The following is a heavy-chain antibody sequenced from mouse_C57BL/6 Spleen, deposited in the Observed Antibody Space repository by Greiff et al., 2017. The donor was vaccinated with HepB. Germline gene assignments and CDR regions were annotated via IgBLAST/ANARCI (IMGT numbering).Heavy chain of an antibody. CDR2: IDPSDSET. V-gene: IGHV1-52*01. J-gene: IGHJ3*01. CDR1: GYTFTSYW. D-gene: IGHD2-4*01. Sequence: VQLQQPGAELVRPGSSVKLSCKASGYTFTSYWMHWVKQRPIQGLEWIGNIDPSDSETHYNQKFKDKATLTVDRSSSTAYMQLSSLTSEDSAVYYCARRGDYDYDGFAYWGQGTLVTVSA. CDR3: ARRGDYDYDGFAY.